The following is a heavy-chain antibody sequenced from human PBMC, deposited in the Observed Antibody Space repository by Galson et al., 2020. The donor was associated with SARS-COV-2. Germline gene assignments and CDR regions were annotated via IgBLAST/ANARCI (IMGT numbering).Heavy chain of an antibody. CDR1: GFSFNKAW. CDR3: TTSPHSRSWSSN. J-gene: IGHJ4*02. V-gene: IGHV3-15*01. Sequence: GGSLRLSCAASGFSFNKAWMSWVRQAPGKGLEWVGRVKTNSDGGTTDYAAPVKGRFAISRDDSKNTLYLQMNNLKSDDTAVYYCTTSPHSRSWSSNWGQGTLVAVSS. D-gene: IGHD1-26*01. CDR2: VKTNSDGGTT.